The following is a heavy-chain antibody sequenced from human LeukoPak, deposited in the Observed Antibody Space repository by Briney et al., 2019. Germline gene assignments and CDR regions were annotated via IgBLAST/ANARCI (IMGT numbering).Heavy chain of an antibody. CDR3: ASQRWLQFYYFDY. J-gene: IGHJ4*02. CDR2: IIPIFGTA. D-gene: IGHD5-24*01. Sequence: SVKVSCKASGGTFSSYAISWVRQAPGQGLEWMGGIIPIFGTANYAQKFQGRVTITADESTTTAYMELSSLRFEDTAVYYCASQRWLQFYYFDYWGQGTLVTVSS. V-gene: IGHV1-69*13. CDR1: GGTFSSYA.